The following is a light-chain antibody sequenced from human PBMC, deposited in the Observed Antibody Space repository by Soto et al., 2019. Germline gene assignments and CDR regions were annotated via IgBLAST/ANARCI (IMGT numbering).Light chain of an antibody. J-gene: IGLJ3*02. Sequence: QSVLTQPPSVSGAPGQRVTISCTGSSNIGAGYDVHWYQQLPGTAPKLLIYGNSNRPSGVPDRFSGSKSGTSASLAITGLPAEDEANYYCQSCDSSLSSWVFGGGTKLTVL. CDR1: SNIGAGYD. CDR3: QSCDSSLSSWV. V-gene: IGLV1-40*01. CDR2: GNS.